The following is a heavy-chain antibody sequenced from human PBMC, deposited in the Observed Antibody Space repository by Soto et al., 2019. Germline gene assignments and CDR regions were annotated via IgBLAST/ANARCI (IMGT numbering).Heavy chain of an antibody. CDR3: ASHGIAVAGTFY. V-gene: IGHV4-39*01. J-gene: IGHJ4*02. Sequence: QLLESGPGLVKPSETLSLTCTVSGGSISSSSYYWGWIRQPPGKGLEWIGSIYYSGSTYYNPSLKSRVTISVDTSKNQFSLKLSSVTAADTAVYYCASHGIAVAGTFYWGQGTLVTVSS. D-gene: IGHD6-19*01. CDR1: GGSISSSSYY. CDR2: IYYSGST.